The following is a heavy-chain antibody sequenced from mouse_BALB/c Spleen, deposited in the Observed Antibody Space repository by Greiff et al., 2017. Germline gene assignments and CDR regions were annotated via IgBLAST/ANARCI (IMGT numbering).Heavy chain of an antibody. Sequence: VKLQESGAELVRPGVSVKISCKGSGYTFTDYAMHWVKQSHAKSLEWIGVISTYYGDASYNQKFKGKATMTVDKSSSTAYMELARLTSEDSAIYYCARSLLRLRFYYAMDYWGQGTSVTVSS. V-gene: IGHV1S137*01. J-gene: IGHJ4*01. CDR1: GYTFTDYA. D-gene: IGHD1-2*01. CDR2: ISTYYGDA. CDR3: ARSLLRLRFYYAMDY.